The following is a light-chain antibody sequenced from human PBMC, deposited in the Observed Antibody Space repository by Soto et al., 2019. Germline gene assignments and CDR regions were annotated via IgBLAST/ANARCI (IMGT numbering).Light chain of an antibody. CDR1: SSDVGGYNY. Sequence: QSALTQPASVSGSPGQSITISCTGTSSDVGGYNYVSWYQQHPGKAPKLMISDVSNRPSGVSNRFSGSKSGNTASLTISGLQAEDEADYYCSSYTSSSIFVVFGGGTKVTVL. V-gene: IGLV2-14*01. CDR2: DVS. J-gene: IGLJ2*01. CDR3: SSYTSSSIFVV.